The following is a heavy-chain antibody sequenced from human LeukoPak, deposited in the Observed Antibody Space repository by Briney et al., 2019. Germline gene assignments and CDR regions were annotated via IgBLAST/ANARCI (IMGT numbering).Heavy chain of an antibody. J-gene: IGHJ2*01. CDR3: ARAPGLISYWYFDL. Sequence: ASVKVSCKASGYTFTSYGIRWVRQAPGQGPEWMGWISAYNGNTNYAQKLQGRVTMTTDTSTSTAYMELRSLRSDDTAVYYCARAPGLISYWYFDLWGRGTLVTVSS. CDR1: GYTFTSYG. CDR2: ISAYNGNT. D-gene: IGHD3-16*01. V-gene: IGHV1-18*01.